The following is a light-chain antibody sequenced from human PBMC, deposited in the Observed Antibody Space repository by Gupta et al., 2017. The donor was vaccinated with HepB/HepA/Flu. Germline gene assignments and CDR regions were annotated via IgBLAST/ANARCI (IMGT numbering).Light chain of an antibody. CDR2: GAS. CDR1: QSVSSSY. Sequence: IVLTQSPGTLSLSPGERATLSCRASQSVSSSYLAWYQQKPGQAPRLFIYGASSRATGIPDRFSGSGSGTDFTLTISRLGPEDFAVYYCQQYGSSPYTFGQGTKLEIK. CDR3: QQYGSSPYT. V-gene: IGKV3-20*01. J-gene: IGKJ2*01.